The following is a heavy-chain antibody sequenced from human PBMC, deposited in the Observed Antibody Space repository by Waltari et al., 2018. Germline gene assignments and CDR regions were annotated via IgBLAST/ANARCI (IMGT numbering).Heavy chain of an antibody. J-gene: IGHJ6*02. Sequence: EVQLVESGGGLIQPGGSLTLSCAASGFTVSRKYMSWVRQAPGKGLEWVSVFYNVGSPYYSDSVKGRFTISRDSSKNTLYVQMNSLRAEDTAIYYCAAFGACHYYGMDVWGQGTTVTVSS. CDR2: FYNVGSP. CDR1: GFTVSRKY. D-gene: IGHD3-10*01. V-gene: IGHV3-53*01. CDR3: AAFGACHYYGMDV.